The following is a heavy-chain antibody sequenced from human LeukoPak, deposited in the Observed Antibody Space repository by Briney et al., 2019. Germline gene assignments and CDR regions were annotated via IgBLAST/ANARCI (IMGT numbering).Heavy chain of an antibody. CDR3: ARVAGDSLYHAFDI. CDR2: IKQDGSEK. Sequence: GGSLRLSCAASGFTFSSYWMSWVRQAPGKGLEWVANIKQDGSEKYYVDSVKGRFTISRDNAKNSLYLQMNSLRAEDTAVYYCARVAGDSLYHAFDIWGQGTMVTVSS. D-gene: IGHD4-17*01. J-gene: IGHJ3*02. V-gene: IGHV3-7*01. CDR1: GFTFSSYW.